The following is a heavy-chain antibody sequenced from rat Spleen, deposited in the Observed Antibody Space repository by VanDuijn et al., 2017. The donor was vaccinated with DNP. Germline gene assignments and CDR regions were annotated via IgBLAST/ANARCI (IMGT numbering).Heavy chain of an antibody. D-gene: IGHD1-1*01. CDR1: GFTFSNYG. V-gene: IGHV5S13*01. CDR2: ITGGSGTT. Sequence: EVQLVESGGGLVQPGRSLKLSCAASGFTFSNYGMAWVRQAPTKGLEWVASITGGSGTTSYPDSVKGRFTISRDDAKSTLYLQMNSLRSEDMATYYCARPHSNNYSGGGFTYWGQGTLVTVSS. J-gene: IGHJ3*01. CDR3: ARPHSNNYSGGGFTY.